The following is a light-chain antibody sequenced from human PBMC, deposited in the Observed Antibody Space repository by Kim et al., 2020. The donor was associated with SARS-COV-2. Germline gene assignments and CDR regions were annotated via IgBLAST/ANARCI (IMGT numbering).Light chain of an antibody. CDR3: QQYNNWPPWT. CDR2: GAS. CDR1: QSVYYN. Sequence: SRGERVALTGRASQSVYYNLAWYQHNPGQAPRLLIYGASTRATGIPVRFSGSGTGTDFPLIISSLQSEDSAVYYCQQYNNWPPWTFGPGTKVDIK. V-gene: IGKV3-15*01. J-gene: IGKJ1*01.